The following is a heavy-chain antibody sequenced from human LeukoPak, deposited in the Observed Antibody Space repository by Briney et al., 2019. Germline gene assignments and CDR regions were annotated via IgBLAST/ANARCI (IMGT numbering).Heavy chain of an antibody. CDR2: IGSISNNYK. CDR1: GFTFSTYN. J-gene: IGHJ4*02. Sequence: GGSLRLSCVASGFTFSTYNMHWVRQAPGKGLEWVSTIGSISNNYKYYADSVKGRFTISRDNAKNPLYLQMNSLRAEDTAVYFCARGTNWSPLDFDFWGQGTLVTVSS. V-gene: IGHV3-21*01. CDR3: ARGTNWSPLDFDF. D-gene: IGHD3-3*01.